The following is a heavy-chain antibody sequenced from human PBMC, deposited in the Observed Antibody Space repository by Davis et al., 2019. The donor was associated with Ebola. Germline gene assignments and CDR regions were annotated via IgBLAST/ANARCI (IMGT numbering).Heavy chain of an antibody. V-gene: IGHV3-48*01. CDR3: ARETPISSRSDW. J-gene: IGHJ4*02. Sequence: GESLKISCTASGFAFSNYNMNWVRQAPGKGLEWVSSITTNGWSTYYADSVKGRFIISRDNAKNSLFLQMRSLRGDDTAVYFCARETPISSRSDWWGQGTLVTVSS. CDR1: GFAFSNYN. CDR2: ITTNGWST. D-gene: IGHD2-2*01.